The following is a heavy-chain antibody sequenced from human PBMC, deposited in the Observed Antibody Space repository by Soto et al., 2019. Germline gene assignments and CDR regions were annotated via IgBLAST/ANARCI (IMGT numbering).Heavy chain of an antibody. D-gene: IGHD6-13*01. CDR1: GGSVSNYY. V-gene: IGHV4-59*02. CDR2: LYYSGST. Sequence: SETLSLTCTVSGGSVSNYYWSWIRHPPGKKLEWIGFLYYSGSTNYNPSLKSRVTISVDTSKNQFSLKLSSVTAADTAVYYCSRSFGLAAAGPFDYWGQGTLVTVSS. CDR3: SRSFGLAAAGPFDY. J-gene: IGHJ4*02.